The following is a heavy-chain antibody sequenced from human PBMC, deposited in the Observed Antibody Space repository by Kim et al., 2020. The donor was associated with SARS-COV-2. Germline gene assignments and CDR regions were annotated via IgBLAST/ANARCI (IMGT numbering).Heavy chain of an antibody. V-gene: IGHV1-2*02. CDR1: GYTFTGYY. J-gene: IGHJ5*02. Sequence: ASVKVSCKASGYTFTGYYMLWVRQAPGQGLEWMGWINPNSGGTNYAQKFQGRVTMTRDTSISTAYMELSRLRSDDTAVYYCAREGAVAGSVYENWFDPWGQGTLVTVSS. CDR2: INPNSGGT. D-gene: IGHD6-19*01. CDR3: AREGAVAGSVYENWFDP.